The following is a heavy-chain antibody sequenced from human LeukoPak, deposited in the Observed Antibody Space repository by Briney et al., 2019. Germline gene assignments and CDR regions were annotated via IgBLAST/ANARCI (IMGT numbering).Heavy chain of an antibody. J-gene: IGHJ4*02. CDR3: ARYEYLEQEYSRSSGGY. Sequence: ASVKVSCKASGYTFTSYYMHWVRQAPGQGLEWMGRINPNSGGTNYAQKFQGRVTMPRDTSISTAYMELSRLRSDDTAVYYCARYEYLEQEYSRSSGGYWGQGTLVTVSS. V-gene: IGHV1-2*06. D-gene: IGHD6-6*01. CDR1: GYTFTSYY. CDR2: INPNSGGT.